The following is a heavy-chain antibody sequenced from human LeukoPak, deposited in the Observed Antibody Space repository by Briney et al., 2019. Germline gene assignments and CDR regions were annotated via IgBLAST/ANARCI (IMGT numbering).Heavy chain of an antibody. V-gene: IGHV3-23*01. CDR3: AREIPRITIFGVASDAFDI. Sequence: PGGSLRLSCAASGFTFSSYAMSWVRQAPGKGLEWVSAISGSGGSTYYADSVKGRFTISRDNSKNTLYLQMNSLRAEDTAVYYCAREIPRITIFGVASDAFDIWGQGTKVTVSS. D-gene: IGHD3-3*01. J-gene: IGHJ3*02. CDR1: GFTFSSYA. CDR2: ISGSGGST.